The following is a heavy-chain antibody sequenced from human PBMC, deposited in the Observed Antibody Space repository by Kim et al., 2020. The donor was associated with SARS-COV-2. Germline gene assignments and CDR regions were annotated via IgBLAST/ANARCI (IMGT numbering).Heavy chain of an antibody. J-gene: IGHJ4*02. D-gene: IGHD3-9*01. V-gene: IGHV4-30-2*01. Sequence: SETLSLTCSVSGGSVTSVGFSWFWLRQPPGQGLEWIGHIPHRGATSHSPSLRGRLTISVDRSNNQFSLRLTSVTAGDTAVYYCAGGSGADWLYSDYWGPGTLVTVSS. CDR2: IPHRGAT. CDR1: GGSVTSVGFS. CDR3: AGGSGADWLYSDY.